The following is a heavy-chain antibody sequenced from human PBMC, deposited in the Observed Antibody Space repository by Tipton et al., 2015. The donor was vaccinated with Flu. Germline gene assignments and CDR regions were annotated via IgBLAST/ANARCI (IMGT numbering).Heavy chain of an antibody. Sequence: GSLRLSCAASGFTFSTYSMSWVRQSAGKGLEWVSFIGRGSTYIYYADSVRGRFTISRDTSKNTLFLQMNSLRTEDTAVYYCATWAGQRTSSWSGPFDFWGQGILVAVAS. CDR2: IGRGSTYI. V-gene: IGHV3-21*01. J-gene: IGHJ4*02. D-gene: IGHD6-6*01. CDR1: GFTFSTYS. CDR3: ATWAGQRTSSWSGPFDF.